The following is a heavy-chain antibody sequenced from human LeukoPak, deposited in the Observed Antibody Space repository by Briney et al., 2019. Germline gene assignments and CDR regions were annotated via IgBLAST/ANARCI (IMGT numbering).Heavy chain of an antibody. Sequence: SVKVSCKASGGTFSSYTISWVRQAPGQGLEWMGRIIPIFGTANYAQKFQGRVTITTDESTSTAYMELSSLRSEDTAVYYCATDCGGDCYSVGGWGQGTLVTVSS. CDR2: IIPIFGTA. D-gene: IGHD2-21*02. J-gene: IGHJ4*02. CDR1: GGTFSSYT. V-gene: IGHV1-69*05. CDR3: ATDCGGDCYSVGG.